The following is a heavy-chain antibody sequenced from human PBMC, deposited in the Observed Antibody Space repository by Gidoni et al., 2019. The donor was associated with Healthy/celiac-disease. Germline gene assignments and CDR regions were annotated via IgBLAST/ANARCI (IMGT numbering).Heavy chain of an antibody. D-gene: IGHD6-13*01. J-gene: IGHJ4*02. CDR3: TRGKIAAAGRAFDY. V-gene: IGHV3-49*05. CDR2: IRSKAYGGTT. CDR1: GFTFGDYA. Sequence: EVQLVESGGGLVKPGRSLRLSCTASGFTFGDYAMGWFRQAPGKGLEWVGFIRSKAYGGTTEYAASVKGRFTISRDDSKSIAYLQMNSLKTEDTAVYYCTRGKIAAAGRAFDYWGQGTLVTVSS.